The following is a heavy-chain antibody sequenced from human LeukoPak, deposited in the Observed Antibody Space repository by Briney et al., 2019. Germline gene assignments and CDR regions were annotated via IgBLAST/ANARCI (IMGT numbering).Heavy chain of an antibody. CDR3: ARGRPHGNDY. V-gene: IGHV3-74*01. CDR1: GFTFSSYW. CDR2: IASDGSST. D-gene: IGHD4-23*01. Sequence: PGGSLRLSCAASGFTFSSYWMNWVRQAPGKGLVWVSRIASDGSSTTYADSVKGRFSISRDNAKNTLYLQMNSLRVEDTAVYYRARGRPHGNDYWGQRTLVTVSS. J-gene: IGHJ4*02.